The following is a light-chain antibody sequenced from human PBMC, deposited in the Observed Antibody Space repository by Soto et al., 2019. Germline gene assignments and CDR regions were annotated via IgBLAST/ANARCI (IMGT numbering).Light chain of an antibody. Sequence: EIVLTQSPGTRSLSPGERATLSCGASQSVSSRYLAWYQQKPGQAPRLIIYGASNRATGIPARFSGSVSGTDGTITISSLETEDGSVYYCQQRSNWPWTFGQGTKVDI. CDR3: QQRSNWPWT. V-gene: IGKV3D-20*02. CDR1: QSVSSRY. CDR2: GAS. J-gene: IGKJ1*01.